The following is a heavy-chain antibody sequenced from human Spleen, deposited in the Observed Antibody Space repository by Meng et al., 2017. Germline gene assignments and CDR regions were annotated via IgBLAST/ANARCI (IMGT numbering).Heavy chain of an antibody. D-gene: IGHD2-15*01. CDR3: ARDVYCSGGSCYSSDAFDF. Sequence: GESLKISCAASGFTFSSYEMNWVRQAPGKGLEWVSYISTSGTTIYFADSVKGRFTISRDNAKNSLYLQMNSLRAEDTAIYYCARDVYCSGGSCYSSDAFDFWGQGTMVTVSS. J-gene: IGHJ3*01. V-gene: IGHV3-48*03. CDR1: GFTFSSYE. CDR2: ISTSGTTI.